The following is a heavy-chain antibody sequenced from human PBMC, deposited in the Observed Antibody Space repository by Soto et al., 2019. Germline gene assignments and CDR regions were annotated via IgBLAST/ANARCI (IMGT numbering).Heavy chain of an antibody. CDR2: INAGGGYT. CDR1: GYSFTNYY. J-gene: IGHJ5*02. V-gene: IGHV1-46*03. D-gene: IGHD2-21*02. Sequence: GASVKVSCKASGYSFTNYYMHRVRQAPGQGLEWMGTINAGGGYTTYAQRFQGRVTMTRDTSTSTVSMELSSLRYEDTALYYCTRGGAIVVVTAQFDLWGQGTLVTVS. CDR3: TRGGAIVVVTAQFDL.